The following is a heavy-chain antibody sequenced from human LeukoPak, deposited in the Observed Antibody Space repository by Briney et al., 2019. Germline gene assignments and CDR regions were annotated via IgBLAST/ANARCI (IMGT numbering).Heavy chain of an antibody. CDR2: INHSGST. D-gene: IGHD6-19*01. Sequence: SETLSLTCAVYGGSFSGYYWSWIRQPPGKGLEWIGEINHSGSTNYNPSLKSRVTISVDTSKNQFSPKLSSVTAADTAVYYCARGGSGWSDYYYYYMDVWGKGTTVTVSS. J-gene: IGHJ6*03. CDR1: GGSFSGYY. V-gene: IGHV4-34*01. CDR3: ARGGSGWSDYYYYYMDV.